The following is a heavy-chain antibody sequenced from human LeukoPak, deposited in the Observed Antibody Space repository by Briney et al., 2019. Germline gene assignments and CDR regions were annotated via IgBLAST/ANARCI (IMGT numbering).Heavy chain of an antibody. CDR1: GDSLSSSSYY. CDR2: IYYSGST. CDR3: ARLREYSSGWYEEWEFDY. V-gene: IGHV4-39*01. J-gene: IGHJ4*02. D-gene: IGHD6-19*01. Sequence: PSETLSLTCTVSGDSLSSSSYYWGWIRQPPGKGLEWIGSIYYSGSTYYNPYHKSQVTISVDTSKNQFSLKLISVTAADTAVYYCARLREYSSGWYEEWEFDYWGQGTLVTVSS.